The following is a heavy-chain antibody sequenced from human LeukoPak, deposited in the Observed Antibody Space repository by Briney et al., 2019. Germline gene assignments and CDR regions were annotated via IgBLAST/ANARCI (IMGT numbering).Heavy chain of an antibody. J-gene: IGHJ5*02. CDR1: RFTFSNYD. D-gene: IGHD2-2*01. V-gene: IGHV3-13*01. CDR2: LGTTGDT. CDR3: ARGRGRDCSSTSCSLTNWFDP. Sequence: GGSLRLSCAASRFTFSNYDMHWVRQAIGKRLEWVSALGTTGDTYYPGSVKGRFTISRENAKNSLYLQMNSLRAGDTAVYYCARGRGRDCSSTSCSLTNWFDPWGQGTLVTVSS.